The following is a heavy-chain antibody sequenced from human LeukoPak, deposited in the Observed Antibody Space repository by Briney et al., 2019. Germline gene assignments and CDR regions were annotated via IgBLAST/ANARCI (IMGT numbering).Heavy chain of an antibody. CDR3: AKDKEYGSGSYPIDY. D-gene: IGHD3-10*01. CDR1: GFTFSTYG. J-gene: IGHJ4*02. Sequence: GGPLRLSCAASGFTFSTYGMHWVRQAPGKGLEWVAFIRKDGSNQNYADSVKGRFTIFRDNSKNTLYLQMNSLGAEDTAVYYCAKDKEYGSGSYPIDYWGQGSLVTVSS. CDR2: IRKDGSNQ. V-gene: IGHV3-30*02.